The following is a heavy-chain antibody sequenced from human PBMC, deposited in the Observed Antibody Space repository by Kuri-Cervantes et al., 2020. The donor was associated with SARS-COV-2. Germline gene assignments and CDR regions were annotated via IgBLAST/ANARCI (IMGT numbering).Heavy chain of an antibody. CDR2: ISYDGSNK. CDR1: GFTFSSYA. D-gene: IGHD3-3*01. V-gene: IGHV3-30-3*01. CDR3: ASMDFWSGYYFDY. Sequence: GGSLRLSCAASGFTFSSYAMHWVRQAPGKGLEWVAVISYDGSNKYYADSVKGRFTISRDNSKNTLYLQMNSLRAEDTAVYYCASMDFWSGYYFDYWSQGTLVTVSS. J-gene: IGHJ4*02.